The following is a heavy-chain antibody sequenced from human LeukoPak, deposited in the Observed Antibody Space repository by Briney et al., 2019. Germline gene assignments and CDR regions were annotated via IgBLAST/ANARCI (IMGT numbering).Heavy chain of an antibody. Sequence: GGSLRLSCAASGFTFDDYAMHWVRHAPGKGLEWVSGISWNSGSIGYADSVKGRFTISRDNAKNSLYLQMNSLRAEDTALYYCAKGDIVAVFDYWGQGTLVTVSS. J-gene: IGHJ4*02. CDR1: GFTFDDYA. V-gene: IGHV3-9*01. D-gene: IGHD5-12*01. CDR3: AKGDIVAVFDY. CDR2: ISWNSGSI.